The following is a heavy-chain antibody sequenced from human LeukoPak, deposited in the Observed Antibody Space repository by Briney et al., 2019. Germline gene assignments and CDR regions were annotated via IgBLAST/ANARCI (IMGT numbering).Heavy chain of an antibody. CDR2: ISSGSSSI. V-gene: IGHV3-48*02. Sequence: GGSLRLSCAASGFTFNIYNMNWVRQAPGKGLQWVSYISSGSSSIYYADSVKGRFTISRDSAKNSLYLQMNSLRDEDTAVYYCARGRLVPAAIDFDYWGQGTLVTVSS. J-gene: IGHJ4*02. D-gene: IGHD2-2*01. CDR3: ARGRLVPAAIDFDY. CDR1: GFTFNIYN.